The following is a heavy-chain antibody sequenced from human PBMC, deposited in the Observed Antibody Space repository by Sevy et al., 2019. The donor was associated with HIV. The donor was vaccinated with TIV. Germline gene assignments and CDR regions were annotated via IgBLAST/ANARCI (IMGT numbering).Heavy chain of an antibody. J-gene: IGHJ4*02. CDR1: GFTFGSYW. CDR3: VAANTWEDY. CDR2: VNSDGSST. D-gene: IGHD1-26*01. V-gene: IGHV3-74*01. Sequence: GGSLRLSCSASGFTFGSYWMHWVRQAPGKGLMWISGVNSDGSSTNYADSVKGRFTMSRDSAKNTLYLQMNSLRAEDTAVYFCVAANTWEDYWGQGTLVTVSS.